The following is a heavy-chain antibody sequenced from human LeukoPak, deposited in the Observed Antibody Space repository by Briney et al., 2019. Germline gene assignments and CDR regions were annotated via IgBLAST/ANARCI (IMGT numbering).Heavy chain of an antibody. Sequence: PSETLSLTCTVSDDSISDYYRGWIRQPPGKGLEWIGYFYNSGRSTYNPSLKSRVTISVDTSKNQFSLKLSSVTAADTAVYYCARGTEITIFGVVTGSWFDPWGQGTLVTVSS. D-gene: IGHD3-3*01. CDR2: FYNSGRS. J-gene: IGHJ5*02. V-gene: IGHV4-4*08. CDR1: DDSISDYY. CDR3: ARGTEITIFGVVTGSWFDP.